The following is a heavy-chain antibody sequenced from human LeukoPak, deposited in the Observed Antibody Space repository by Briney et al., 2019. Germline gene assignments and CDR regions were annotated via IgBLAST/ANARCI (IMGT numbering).Heavy chain of an antibody. CDR1: GGSISSYY. CDR3: ARENSGSYREFDY. CDR2: IYASGST. V-gene: IGHV4-4*07. J-gene: IGHJ4*02. D-gene: IGHD1-26*01. Sequence: SETLSLTCAVSGGSISSYYWSWIRQPAGKGLEWIWRIYASGSTNYNASLKSRVSISVDTSNHQFSLKLSSVTAADTAVFYCARENSGSYREFDYWGQGTLVTVSS.